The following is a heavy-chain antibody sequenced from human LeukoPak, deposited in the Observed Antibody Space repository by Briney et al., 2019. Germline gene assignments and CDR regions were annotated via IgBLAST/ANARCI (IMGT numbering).Heavy chain of an antibody. CDR3: AKERRRVDTEMVRSYYFEN. D-gene: IGHD5-18*01. V-gene: IGHV3-23*01. CDR1: GFTFSSSA. Sequence: GGSLGLSCAGSGFTFSSSAMSWVRQTPGKGLEWVSSITGNGATTSYSDSVKGRFTISRDNSKNTLSLQMNSLRVEDTAVYYCAKERRRVDTEMVRSYYFENWGQGTLVTVSS. CDR2: ITGNGATT. J-gene: IGHJ4*02.